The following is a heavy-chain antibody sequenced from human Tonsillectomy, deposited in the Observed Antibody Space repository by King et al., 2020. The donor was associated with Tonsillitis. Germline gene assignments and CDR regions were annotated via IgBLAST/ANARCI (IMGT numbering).Heavy chain of an antibody. CDR3: TKGVDGYSYGYFDY. Sequence: VQLVESGGGVVQPGRSLRLSCAASGFNFSTYGMQWVRQAPGKGLEWLAVISDDGSNKYYADSVKGRFTISRENSKNALYLRMNFLKSEGTALYYCTKGVDGYSYGYFDYWGQGVLVSVSS. CDR1: GFNFSTYG. J-gene: IGHJ4*02. D-gene: IGHD5-18*01. CDR2: ISDDGSNK. V-gene: IGHV3-30*18.